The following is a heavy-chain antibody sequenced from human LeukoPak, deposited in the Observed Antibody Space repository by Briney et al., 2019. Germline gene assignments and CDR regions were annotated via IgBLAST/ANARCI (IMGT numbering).Heavy chain of an antibody. J-gene: IGHJ4*02. CDR1: GLTFSDFW. CDR2: VKGDGRTT. D-gene: IGHD5-18*01. V-gene: IGHV3-74*01. Sequence: GSLRLSCAASGLTFSDFWMHWVRQPPGKGLVWVALVKGDGRTTIYADSVKGRFTISRDNAKNTLYLQINSLRADDSGVYYCATGHSYGYDYWGQGVLVTVSS. CDR3: ATGHSYGYDY.